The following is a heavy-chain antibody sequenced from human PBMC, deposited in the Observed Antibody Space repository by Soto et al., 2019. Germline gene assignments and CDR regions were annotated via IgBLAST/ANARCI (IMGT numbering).Heavy chain of an antibody. D-gene: IGHD3-16*01. CDR2: INHSGST. J-gene: IGHJ6*03. V-gene: IGHV4-34*01. CDR1: GGSFSGYY. Sequence: SETLSLTCAVYGGSFSGYYWSWIRQPPGKGLEWIGEINHSGSTNYNPSLKSRVTISVDTSKNQFSLKLSSVTAADTAVYYCASKNGVWYYDYIPSGDYYYMDVWGKGTTVTVSS. CDR3: ASKNGVWYYDYIPSGDYYYMDV.